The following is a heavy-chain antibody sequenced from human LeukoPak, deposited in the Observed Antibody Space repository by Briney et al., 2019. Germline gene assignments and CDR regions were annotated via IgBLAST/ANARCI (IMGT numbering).Heavy chain of an antibody. CDR1: GFTFSSYG. Sequence: GRSLRLSCAASGFTFSSYGMHWVRQAPGKGLEWVAVIWYDGSNKYYADSVKGRFTISRDNSKNTLYLQMDSLRAEDTAVYYCAREQEPTNYYYGMDVWGKGTTVTVSS. CDR2: IWYDGSNK. V-gene: IGHV3-33*01. CDR3: AREQEPTNYYYGMDV. D-gene: IGHD1-14*01. J-gene: IGHJ6*04.